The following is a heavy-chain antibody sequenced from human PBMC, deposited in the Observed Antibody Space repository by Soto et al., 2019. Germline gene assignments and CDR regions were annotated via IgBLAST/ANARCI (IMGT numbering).Heavy chain of an antibody. J-gene: IGHJ4*02. CDR3: AREYSSGWYGDY. V-gene: IGHV3-21*01. D-gene: IGHD6-19*01. Sequence: EVQLVESGGGLVKPGGSLRLSCAASGFTFSSYSMNWVRQAPGKGLEWVSSISSSSSYIYYADSVKGRFTISRDNAKNSLDLQMNSLRAEDTAVYYCAREYSSGWYGDYWGQGTLVTVSS. CDR1: GFTFSSYS. CDR2: ISSSSSYI.